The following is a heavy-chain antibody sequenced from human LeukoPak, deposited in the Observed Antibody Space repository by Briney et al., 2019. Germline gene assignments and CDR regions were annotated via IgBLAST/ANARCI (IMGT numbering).Heavy chain of an antibody. J-gene: IGHJ5*02. V-gene: IGHV4-59*01. CDR2: IYYTGST. Sequence: SETLSLTCSVSGDSISMYYWNWIRQSPGKGLEWIGYIYYTGSTSYNPSLKSRVTMSLDASKNQFSLELSSVTPADTAVYYCARGLSESLWFDPWGQGTLVTVSS. CDR3: ARGLSESLWFDP. CDR1: GDSISMYY.